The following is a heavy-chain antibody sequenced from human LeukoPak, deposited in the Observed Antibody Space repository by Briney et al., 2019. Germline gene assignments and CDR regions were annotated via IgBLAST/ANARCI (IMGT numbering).Heavy chain of an antibody. CDR2: IHTSGST. Sequence: SETLSLTCTVSGASISSCYWTWIRQPAGKGPEWIGRIHTSGSTNYNPSLKSRVTMSVDTSKNQFSLKLSSVTAADTAVYYCAREGRSSTPGYWGQGALVTVSS. D-gene: IGHD2-15*01. CDR3: AREGRSSTPGY. J-gene: IGHJ4*02. CDR1: GASISSCY. V-gene: IGHV4-4*07.